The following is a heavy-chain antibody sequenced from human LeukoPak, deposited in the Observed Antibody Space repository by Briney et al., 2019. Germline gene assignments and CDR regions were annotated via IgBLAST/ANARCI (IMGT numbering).Heavy chain of an antibody. J-gene: IGHJ4*02. CDR3: AKDWSLAASAFFDY. V-gene: IGHV3-9*01. Sequence: GGSLRLSCAASGFTFDDYAMHWVRQAPGKGLEGVSGISWNSGSIVYADSVKGRFTISRDNAKNSLYLQMNSLRAEDTALYYCAKDWSLAASAFFDYWGQGTLVTVSS. CDR1: GFTFDDYA. CDR2: ISWNSGSI. D-gene: IGHD6-25*01.